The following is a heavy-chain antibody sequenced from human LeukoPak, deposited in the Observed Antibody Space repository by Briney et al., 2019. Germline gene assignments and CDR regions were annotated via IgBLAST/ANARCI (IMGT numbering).Heavy chain of an antibody. CDR2: IYHSGST. CDR1: GYSISSGYY. CDR3: ARTPLTMVGIYYFDY. Sequence: SETLSLTCAVSGYSISSGYYWGWIRQPPGKGLEWIGSIYHSGSTYYNPSLKSRVIISVDTSKNQFSLKLSSVTAADTAVYYCARTPLTMVGIYYFDYWGQGTLVTVSS. J-gene: IGHJ4*02. V-gene: IGHV4-38-2*01. D-gene: IGHD3-10*01.